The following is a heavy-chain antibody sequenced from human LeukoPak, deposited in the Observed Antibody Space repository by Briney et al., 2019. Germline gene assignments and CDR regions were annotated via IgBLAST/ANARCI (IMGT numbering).Heavy chain of an antibody. V-gene: IGHV1-8*01. J-gene: IGHJ5*02. CDR3: ARVGYDSSGYYYPA. CDR1: GYTFTSYD. Sequence: ASVKVSCKASGYTFTSYDISWVRQATGQGLEWMGWMNPNSGNTGYAQKFQGRVTMTRNTSISTAYMELSSLRSEDTAVYYCARVGYDSSGYYYPAWGQGTLVTVSS. D-gene: IGHD3-22*01. CDR2: MNPNSGNT.